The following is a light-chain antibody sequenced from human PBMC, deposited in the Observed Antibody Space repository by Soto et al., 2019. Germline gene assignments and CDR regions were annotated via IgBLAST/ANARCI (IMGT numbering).Light chain of an antibody. CDR2: ETS. V-gene: IGKV1-5*03. J-gene: IGKJ1*01. CDR3: QQYYSYPWT. Sequence: DIQMTQSPSTLSASIGDRVTLTCRASQSIRKWLAWYQQKPGKTPKLLIYETSTLESGVPSRVSGSGFGTEFTLTISSLQPDDFATYYCQQYYSYPWTFGQGTKVDI. CDR1: QSIRKW.